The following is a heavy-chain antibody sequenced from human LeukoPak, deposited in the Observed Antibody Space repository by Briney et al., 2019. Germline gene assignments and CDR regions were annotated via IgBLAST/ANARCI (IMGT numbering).Heavy chain of an antibody. CDR2: MTTSGNTI. CDR3: ARVGGATAVTMYFEY. V-gene: IGHV3-11*04. J-gene: IGHJ4*02. Sequence: GGSLRLSCAASGLTFSDYYMTWIRQAPGKGLEWLSFMTTSGNTIFYAESVKDRFTISRDNAKKSLYLQMNSLRDEDTAVYYCARVGGATAVTMYFEYWGQGTLVTVTS. D-gene: IGHD1-26*01. CDR1: GLTFSDYY.